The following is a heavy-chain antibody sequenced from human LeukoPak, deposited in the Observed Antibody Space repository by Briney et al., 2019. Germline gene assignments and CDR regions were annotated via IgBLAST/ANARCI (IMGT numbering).Heavy chain of an antibody. CDR2: INPNSGGT. D-gene: IGHD3-22*01. Sequence: ASVKVSCKASGYTFTGYYMHWVRQAPGQGLEWMGRINPNSGGTNYAQKFQGRVTMTRVTSISTAYMELSRLRSDDTAVYYCAREGGFLITMIPRSDYYYMDVWGKGTTVTVSS. V-gene: IGHV1-2*06. J-gene: IGHJ6*03. CDR1: GYTFTGYY. CDR3: AREGGFLITMIPRSDYYYMDV.